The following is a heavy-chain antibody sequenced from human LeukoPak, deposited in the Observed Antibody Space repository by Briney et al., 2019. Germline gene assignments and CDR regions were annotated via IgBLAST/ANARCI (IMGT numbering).Heavy chain of an antibody. CDR1: GFTFSSHG. CDR2: IKQDGSEK. D-gene: IGHD1-1*01. J-gene: IGHJ4*02. CDR3: ARTGTTFDY. Sequence: SGGSLRLSCAASGFTFSSHGMHWVRQAPGKGLEWVANIKQDGSEKYYVDSVKGRFTISRDNAKNSLYLQMNSLRAEDTAVYYCARTGTTFDYWGQGTLVTVSS. V-gene: IGHV3-7*03.